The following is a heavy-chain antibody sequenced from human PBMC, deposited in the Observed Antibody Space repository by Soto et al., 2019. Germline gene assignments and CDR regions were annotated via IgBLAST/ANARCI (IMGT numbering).Heavy chain of an antibody. V-gene: IGHV3-30-3*01. Sequence: QVQLVESGGGVVQPGRSLILSCAASGFTFNNYAMHWVRQAPGKGLEWVAVISYDGSKKYYADSVKGRFTIARDNSKNTLYLQMNSLRPEDTAVFYCARTTSRSRDTYGLGRTDFWGQGTLVTVSS. CDR2: ISYDGSKK. D-gene: IGHD5-18*01. CDR3: ARTTSRSRDTYGLGRTDF. CDR1: GFTFNNYA. J-gene: IGHJ4*02.